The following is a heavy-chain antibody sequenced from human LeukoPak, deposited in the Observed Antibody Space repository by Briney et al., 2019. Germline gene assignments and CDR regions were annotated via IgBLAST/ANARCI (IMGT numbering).Heavy chain of an antibody. V-gene: IGHV3-66*04. J-gene: IGHJ3*02. D-gene: IGHD5-18*01. CDR2: IYSGGIYNDGTT. CDR3: ARQELLGYSYGLRTFNI. CDR1: GFTVSSNY. Sequence: GGSLRLSCAASGFTVSSNYMSWVRQAPGKGLEWVSVIYSGGIYNDGTTNYGDSVKGRFTISRDNSKNTLYLQMNSLRAEDTAVYYCARQELLGYSYGLRTFNIWGQGTTVTVSS.